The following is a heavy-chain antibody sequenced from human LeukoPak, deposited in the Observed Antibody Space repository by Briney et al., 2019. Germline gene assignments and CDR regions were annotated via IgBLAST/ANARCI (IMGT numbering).Heavy chain of an antibody. D-gene: IGHD1-7*01. CDR1: GGSISSSNW. V-gene: IGHV4-4*02. Sequence: SGTLSLTCAVSGGSISSSNWWSWVRQPPGKGLEWIGEIYHSGSTNYNPSLKSRVTISVDTSKNQFSLKLSSVTAADTAVYYCARRNYATTYYYYGMDVWGQGTTVTVSS. CDR3: ARRNYATTYYYYGMDV. CDR2: IYHSGST. J-gene: IGHJ6*02.